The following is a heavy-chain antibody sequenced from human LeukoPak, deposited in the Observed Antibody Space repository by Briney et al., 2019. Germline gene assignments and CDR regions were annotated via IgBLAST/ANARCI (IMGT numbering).Heavy chain of an antibody. CDR3: ARYCGGDCYFDFDY. D-gene: IGHD2-21*01. V-gene: IGHV4-39*01. Sequence: SETLSLTCTVSGGSISSSSYYWGWIRQPPGKGLEWIGSIYYSGSTYYNPSLKSRVTISVDTSKNQFSLKLSSVTAADTAVYYCARYCGGDCYFDFDYWGQGTLVTVSS. CDR1: GGSISSSSYY. CDR2: IYYSGST. J-gene: IGHJ4*02.